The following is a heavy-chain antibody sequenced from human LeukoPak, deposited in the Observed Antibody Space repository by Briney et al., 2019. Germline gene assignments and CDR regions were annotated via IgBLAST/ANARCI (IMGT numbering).Heavy chain of an antibody. J-gene: IGHJ4*02. Sequence: GGSLRLSCAASGFTFSSYSMNWVRQAPGKGLEFVAHINRDATFTSYADPVRGRFTISRDNADNSLFLQMSSLRDGDAAVYYCARDLDWAFDYWGQGTLVAVSS. V-gene: IGHV3-48*02. CDR2: INRDATFT. CDR1: GFTFSSYS. CDR3: ARDLDWAFDY. D-gene: IGHD3-3*01.